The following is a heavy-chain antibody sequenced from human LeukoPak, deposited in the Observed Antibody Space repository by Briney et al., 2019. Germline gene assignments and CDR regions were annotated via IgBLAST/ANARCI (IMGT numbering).Heavy chain of an antibody. V-gene: IGHV3-23*01. D-gene: IGHD3-10*01. CDR1: GFTFRSYA. J-gene: IGHJ5*02. Sequence: PGGSLRLSCAASGFTFRSYAMSWVRQAPGKGLEWVSAISGSGGSTYYADSVKGRFTISRDNAKNSLYLQMNSLRAEDTAVYYCARVPSYYASGSSGFDPWGQGTLVTVSS. CDR3: ARVPSYYASGSSGFDP. CDR2: ISGSGGST.